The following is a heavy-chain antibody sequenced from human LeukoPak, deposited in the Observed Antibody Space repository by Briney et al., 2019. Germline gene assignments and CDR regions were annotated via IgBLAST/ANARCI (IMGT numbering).Heavy chain of an antibody. CDR1: GFTFSGYW. V-gene: IGHV3-7*03. J-gene: IGHJ4*02. Sequence: PGGSLRLSCAASGFTFSGYWMSWVRQAPGKGLEWVANIERDGSDKYYVNSVKGRFTISRDNTKNTLYLQMNSLRAEDTAFYYFARRSAPCGPDYWGQGTLVTVSS. CDR3: ARRSAPCGPDY. CDR2: IERDGSDK. D-gene: IGHD2-21*01.